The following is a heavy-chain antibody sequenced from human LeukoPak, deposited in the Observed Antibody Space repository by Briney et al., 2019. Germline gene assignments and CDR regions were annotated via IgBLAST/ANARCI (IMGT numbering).Heavy chain of an antibody. J-gene: IGHJ4*02. CDR3: ARDKGALYYGSGSYYNPNFAY. CDR2: ISAYNGNT. Sequence: ASVKVSCKASGYTFTSYGISWARQAPGQGLEWMGWISAYNGNTNYAQKLQGRVTMTTDTSTSTAYMELRSLRSDDTAVYYCARDKGALYYGSGSYYNPNFAYWGQGTMVTVSS. D-gene: IGHD3-10*01. CDR1: GYTFTSYG. V-gene: IGHV1-18*01.